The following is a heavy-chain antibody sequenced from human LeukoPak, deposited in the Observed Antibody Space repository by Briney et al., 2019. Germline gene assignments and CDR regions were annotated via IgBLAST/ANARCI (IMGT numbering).Heavy chain of an antibody. CDR1: GGSIGSYY. D-gene: IGHD1-26*01. CDR2: IYYSGST. V-gene: IGHV4-59*01. Sequence: PSETLSLTCTVSGGSIGSYYWSWIQQPPGKGLEWIGYIYYSGSTNYNPSLKSRVTISVDTSKNQFSLKLSSVTAADTAVYYCASGGSGSYGGFDYWGQGTLATVSS. J-gene: IGHJ4*02. CDR3: ASGGSGSYGGFDY.